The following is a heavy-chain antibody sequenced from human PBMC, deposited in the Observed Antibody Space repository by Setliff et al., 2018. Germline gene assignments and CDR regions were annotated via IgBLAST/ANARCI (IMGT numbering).Heavy chain of an antibody. J-gene: IGHJ4*02. CDR3: AKMVGGSRSSGSCYFDY. D-gene: IGHD2-15*01. V-gene: IGHV3-23*01. CDR1: GFTFSSYA. Sequence: GGSLRLSCAASGFTFSSYAMSWVRQAPGKGLEWVSVISGSGTTTYYADSVKGRFTISRDNSKNTVYLQMNSLRAEDTAIYYCAKMVGGSRSSGSCYFDYWGQGTLVTVSS. CDR2: ISGSGTTT.